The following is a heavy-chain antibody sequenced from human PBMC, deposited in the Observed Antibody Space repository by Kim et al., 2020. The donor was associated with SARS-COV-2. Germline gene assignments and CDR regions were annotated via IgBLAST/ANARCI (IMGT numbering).Heavy chain of an antibody. V-gene: IGHV3-15*01. D-gene: IGHD3-10*01. CDR1: GFTFSNAW. J-gene: IGHJ6*02. CDR3: TTDRMVRGYYYYYYGMDV. Sequence: GGSLRLSCAASGFTFSNAWMSWVRQAPGKGLEWVGRIKSKTDGGTTDYAAPVKGRFTISRDDSKNTLYLQMNSLKTEDTAVYYCTTDRMVRGYYYYYYGMDVWGQGTTVTVSS. CDR2: IKSKTDGGTT.